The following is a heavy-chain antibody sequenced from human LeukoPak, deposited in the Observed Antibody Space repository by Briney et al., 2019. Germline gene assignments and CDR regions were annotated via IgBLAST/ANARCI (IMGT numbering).Heavy chain of an antibody. Sequence: ASVNVSCKASGYTFTSYGISWVRQAPGQGLEWMGWISAYNGNTNYVQKLQGRVTMTTDTSTSTAYMELRRLRSDGTAMYYCAREPDYANWFDPWGQGTLVTVSS. J-gene: IGHJ5*02. CDR3: AREPDYANWFDP. D-gene: IGHD4-17*01. V-gene: IGHV1-18*01. CDR2: ISAYNGNT. CDR1: GYTFTSYG.